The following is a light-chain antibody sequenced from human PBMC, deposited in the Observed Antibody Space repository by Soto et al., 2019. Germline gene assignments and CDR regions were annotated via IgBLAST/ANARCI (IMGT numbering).Light chain of an antibody. CDR3: QQNNKWPPVT. V-gene: IGKV3-15*01. CDR2: GAS. CDR1: QTISTD. J-gene: IGKJ4*01. Sequence: EVVVTQSPATVSVFPGEGVTLSCRASQTISTDLAWYQQKPGQAPRLLIYGASTRATGVPDRFSGGGSGTEFTLTISSLQSEDFAFYYCQQNNKWPPVTFGGG.